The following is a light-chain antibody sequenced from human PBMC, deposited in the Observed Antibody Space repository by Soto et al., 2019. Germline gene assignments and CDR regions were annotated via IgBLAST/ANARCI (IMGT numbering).Light chain of an antibody. V-gene: IGKV1-27*01. CDR1: PGISNF. CDR3: QLSDCVPST. CDR2: AAS. J-gene: IGKJ2*02. Sequence: QVTKSSVSLSASAGDRVTITRGSSPGISNFLAWYQQKPGKVPKLLIYAASILHSGVPSRFSGSGSGTDFTLTISSLQPEDVATYCCQLSDCVPSTLAQGTKVDIK.